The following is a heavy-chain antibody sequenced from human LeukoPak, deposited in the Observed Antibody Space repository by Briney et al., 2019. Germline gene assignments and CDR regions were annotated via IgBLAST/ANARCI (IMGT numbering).Heavy chain of an antibody. Sequence: GGSLRLSCAASKFTFSSYCMSWVRQAPGKGLEWVANIKQDGSVQFYIDSLKGRFSVSRDNAKNSLYLQMNGLRVEDTAVYYCTRLQIAVAGPNWFDPWGQGTLVTVSS. CDR3: TRLQIAVAGPNWFDP. D-gene: IGHD6-19*01. J-gene: IGHJ5*02. CDR1: KFTFSSYC. CDR2: IKQDGSVQ. V-gene: IGHV3-7*01.